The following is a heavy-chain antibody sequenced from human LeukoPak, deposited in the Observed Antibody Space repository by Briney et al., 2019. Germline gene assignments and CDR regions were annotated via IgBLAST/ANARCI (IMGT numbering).Heavy chain of an antibody. CDR2: INPSGGST. Sequence: GASVKVSCKASGYTFTSYYMHWVRQAPGQGLEWMGIINPSGGSTSYAQKFQGRVTMTRDTSTSTVYMELSSLRSEDTAVYYCARDREQQLPSMGLYYYYYYMDVWGKGTTVTVSS. CDR1: GYTFTSYY. D-gene: IGHD6-13*01. CDR3: ARDREQQLPSMGLYYYYYYMDV. J-gene: IGHJ6*03. V-gene: IGHV1-46*01.